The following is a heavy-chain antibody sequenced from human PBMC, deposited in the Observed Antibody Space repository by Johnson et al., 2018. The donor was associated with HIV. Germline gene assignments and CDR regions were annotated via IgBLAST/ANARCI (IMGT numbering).Heavy chain of an antibody. CDR3: ARGGSSGWSGFLAFDI. CDR2: ISGSGDSA. D-gene: IGHD6-19*01. CDR1: GFTFSSYA. Sequence: VQLVESGGGLIQPGGSLRLSCAASGFTFSSYAMSWVRQAPGKGLEWVSAISGSGDSAYYADSVKGRFTISRDNSKNTLYLQMNSLRAGDTAIYYCARGGSSGWSGFLAFDIWGQGTMVTVSS. V-gene: IGHV3-23*04. J-gene: IGHJ3*02.